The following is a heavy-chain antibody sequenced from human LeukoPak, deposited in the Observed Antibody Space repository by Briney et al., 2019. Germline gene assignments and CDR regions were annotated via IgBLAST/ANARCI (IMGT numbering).Heavy chain of an antibody. Sequence: SETLSLTCTVSGGSISSYYWSWIRQPAGKGLEWIGRIYTSGSTNYNPSLKSRVTMSVDTSKNQFSLKLSSVTAADTAVYYCARTLWFGGGNWFDPWGQGTLVTVSS. CDR2: IYTSGST. CDR3: ARTLWFGGGNWFDP. D-gene: IGHD3-10*01. J-gene: IGHJ5*02. V-gene: IGHV4-4*07. CDR1: GGSISSYY.